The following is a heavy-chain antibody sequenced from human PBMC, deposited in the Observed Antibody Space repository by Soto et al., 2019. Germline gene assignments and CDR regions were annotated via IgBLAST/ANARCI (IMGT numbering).Heavy chain of an antibody. D-gene: IGHD3-9*01. CDR1: GYTFTSYG. J-gene: IGHJ4*02. V-gene: IGHV1-18*01. CDR2: ISAYNGNT. Sequence: ASVKVSCKASGYTFTSYGISWVRQAPGQGLEWMGWISAYNGNTNYAQKLQGRVTMTTDTSTSTAYMELRSLRSDDTAVYYCARVELRYFDWFLDYFDYWGQGTPVTVSS. CDR3: ARVELRYFDWFLDYFDY.